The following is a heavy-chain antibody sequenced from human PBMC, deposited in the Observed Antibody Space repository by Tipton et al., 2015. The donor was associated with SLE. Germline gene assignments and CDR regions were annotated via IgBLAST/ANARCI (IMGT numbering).Heavy chain of an antibody. D-gene: IGHD4/OR15-4a*01. J-gene: IGHJ3*02. CDR2: IYYSGST. CDR3: ARDHKVLAFDI. V-gene: IGHV4-59*12. Sequence: TLSLTCTVSGGSISSYYWSWIRQPPGKGLEWIGSIYYSGSTYYNPSLKSRVTISVDTSKNQFSLKLSSVTAADTAVYYCARDHKVLAFDIWGQGTMVTVSS. CDR1: GGSISSYY.